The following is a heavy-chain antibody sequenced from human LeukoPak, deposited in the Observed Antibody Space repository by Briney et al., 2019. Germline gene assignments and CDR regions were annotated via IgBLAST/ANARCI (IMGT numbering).Heavy chain of an antibody. CDR2: IYYSGSA. J-gene: IGHJ4*02. CDR3: ASKTTGTAGTFDY. D-gene: IGHD1-1*01. Sequence: PSETLSLTCTVSGDSISSNYWNWIRQPPGKGLEWIGSIYYSGSANYNPSLKSRVTISVDTSKNQFSLKQSSVTAADTAVYYCASKTTGTAGTFDYWGQGTLVTVSS. V-gene: IGHV4-59*12. CDR1: GDSISSNY.